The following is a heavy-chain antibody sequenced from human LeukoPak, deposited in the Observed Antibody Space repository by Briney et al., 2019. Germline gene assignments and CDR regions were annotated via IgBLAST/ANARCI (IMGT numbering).Heavy chain of an antibody. D-gene: IGHD6-19*01. V-gene: IGHV3-33*08. Sequence: GGSLRLSCAASGFTFSSYGMHWVRQAPGKGLEWVAVIWYDGSNKYYADSVKGRFTISRDNSKNTLYLQMNSLRAEDTAVYYCARGGLGGWPLDYWGQGTLVTVSS. CDR3: ARGGLGGWPLDY. CDR1: GFTFSSYG. CDR2: IWYDGSNK. J-gene: IGHJ4*02.